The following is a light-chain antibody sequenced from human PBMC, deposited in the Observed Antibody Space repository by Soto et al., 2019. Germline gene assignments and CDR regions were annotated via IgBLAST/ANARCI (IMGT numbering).Light chain of an antibody. CDR3: QQYGTSPRT. Sequence: DIQMTQSPSSLSASVGDRVTISCQASQDISNYLNWYQHKEGKAPKLLIYDASNLETGVPSRFSGSGSGTDFTLTISRLEPEDFAVYYCQQYGTSPRTFGQGTRV. CDR2: DAS. CDR1: QDISNY. V-gene: IGKV1-33*01. J-gene: IGKJ1*01.